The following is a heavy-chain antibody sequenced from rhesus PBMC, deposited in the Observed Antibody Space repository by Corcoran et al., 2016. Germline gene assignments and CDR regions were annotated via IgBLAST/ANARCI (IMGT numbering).Heavy chain of an antibody. V-gene: IGHV4-106*01. Sequence: QVQLQESGPGLVKPSETLSLTCAVSGGSISDDYYWSWIRQPPGKGLEWFGYIYGSGGGTNYNPSLKTRVTIAIDTSKNQFYLKLSSVTAADTAVYYCARDPTYNWNSLLLWYWGQGVLVTVSS. D-gene: IGHD1-26*01. CDR2: IYGSGGGT. CDR1: GGSISDDYY. J-gene: IGHJ4*01. CDR3: ARDPTYNWNSLLLWY.